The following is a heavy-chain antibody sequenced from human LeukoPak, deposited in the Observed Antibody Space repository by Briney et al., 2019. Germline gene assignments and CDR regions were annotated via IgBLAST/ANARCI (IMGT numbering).Heavy chain of an antibody. V-gene: IGHV3-7*01. CDR1: GFIFSSYW. Sequence: GGSLRLSCVASGFIFSSYWLNWVRQAPGKGLEWVANMKQDGSEKYYVDSVKGRFTISRDNARNSLYLQMNSLRAEDTAVYYCVRGIEASPNWFDPWGQGTLVTVSS. CDR2: MKQDGSEK. J-gene: IGHJ5*02. CDR3: VRGIEASPNWFDP.